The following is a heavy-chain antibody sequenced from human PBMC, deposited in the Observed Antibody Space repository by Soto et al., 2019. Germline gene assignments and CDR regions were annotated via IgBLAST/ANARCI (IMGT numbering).Heavy chain of an antibody. CDR1: GVSVSRDYQ. V-gene: IGHV4-30-4*01. J-gene: IGHJ1*01. CDR3: AREWDF. CDR2: ISYSGSP. D-gene: IGHD1-26*01. Sequence: SETLSLTCTVSGVSVSRDYQWIWNRQPPGKGLEWIGHISYSGSPYYHPSLRSRLSISVDTSKNQFSLKVKSVTAADTAVYYCAREWDFWGKGTRVTVSS.